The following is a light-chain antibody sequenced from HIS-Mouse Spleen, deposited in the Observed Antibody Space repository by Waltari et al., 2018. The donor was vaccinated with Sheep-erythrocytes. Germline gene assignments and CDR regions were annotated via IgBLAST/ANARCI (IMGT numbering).Light chain of an antibody. CDR1: KLGDKY. V-gene: IGLV3-1*01. Sequence: SYELTQPPSVSVSPGQTASITCSGDKLGDKYACWYQQKPGQSPVLVIYQDSNRPSGIPKGFPGSNSGNTATLTISGTQAMDEADYYCQAWDSSTVVFGGGTKLTVL. CDR2: QDS. CDR3: QAWDSSTVV. J-gene: IGLJ2*01.